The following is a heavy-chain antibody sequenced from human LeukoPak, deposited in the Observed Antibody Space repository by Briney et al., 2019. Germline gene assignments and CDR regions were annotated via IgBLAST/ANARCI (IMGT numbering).Heavy chain of an antibody. Sequence: ASVKVSCKASGFSLRDYYVQWVRQVPGQGLEWVGWMYFNSGATRYAPKFQGRVTLTGDTSTNTVYMELSGLGSDDTAMYYCAREGSSASGQDWYAFDIWGQVIMVTVSS. CDR1: GFSLRDYY. D-gene: IGHD5-12*01. V-gene: IGHV1-2*02. J-gene: IGHJ3*02. CDR2: MYFNSGAT. CDR3: AREGSSASGQDWYAFDI.